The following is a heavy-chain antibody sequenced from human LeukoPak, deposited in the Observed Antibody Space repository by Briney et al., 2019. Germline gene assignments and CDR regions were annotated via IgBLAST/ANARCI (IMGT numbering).Heavy chain of an antibody. Sequence: SETLSLTCTVSGGSISTSNYYWGWIRQPPGKGLEWIGEINHSGSTNYNPSLKSRATISVDTSKNQFSLKLSSVTAADTAVYYCARDHTENWFDPWGQGTLVTVSS. D-gene: IGHD1-14*01. CDR2: INHSGST. J-gene: IGHJ5*02. CDR3: ARDHTENWFDP. V-gene: IGHV4-39*07. CDR1: GGSISTSNYY.